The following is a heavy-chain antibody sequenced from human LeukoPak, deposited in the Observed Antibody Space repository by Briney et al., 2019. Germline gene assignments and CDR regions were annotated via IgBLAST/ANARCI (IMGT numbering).Heavy chain of an antibody. CDR2: IYYSGST. V-gene: IGHV4-39*01. Sequence: SETLSLTCTVSGGSISSSSYYWGWIRQPPGKGLEWIGSIYYSGSTYYNPSLKSRVTISVDTSKNQFSLKLSSVTAADTAVYYCARHFWFGEWGVVNWFDPWGQGTLVTVSS. J-gene: IGHJ5*02. CDR3: ARHFWFGEWGVVNWFDP. D-gene: IGHD3-10*01. CDR1: GGSISSSSYY.